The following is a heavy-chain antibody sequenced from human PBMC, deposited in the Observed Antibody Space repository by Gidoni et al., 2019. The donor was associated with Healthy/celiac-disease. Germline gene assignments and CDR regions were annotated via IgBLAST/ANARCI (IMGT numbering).Heavy chain of an antibody. Sequence: LSFKSRVTISVDTSKNQFPLKLSSVTAADTAVYYCARGHSSRWDDAFDIWGQGTMVTVSS. D-gene: IGHD6-13*01. V-gene: IGHV4-39*06. J-gene: IGHJ3*02. CDR3: ARGHSSRWDDAFDI.